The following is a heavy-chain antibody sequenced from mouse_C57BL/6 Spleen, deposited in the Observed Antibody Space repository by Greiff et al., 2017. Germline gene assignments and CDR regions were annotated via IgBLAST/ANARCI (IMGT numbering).Heavy chain of an antibody. Sequence: VQLVESGPELVKPGASVKISCKASGYAFSSSWMNWVKQRPGKGLEWIGRIYPGDGDTNYNGKFKGKATLTADKSSSTAYMQLSSLTSEDSAVYFCARGNSNYPDYYAMDYWGQGTSVTVSS. J-gene: IGHJ4*01. CDR2: IYPGDGDT. D-gene: IGHD2-5*01. V-gene: IGHV1-82*01. CDR1: GYAFSSSW. CDR3: ARGNSNYPDYYAMDY.